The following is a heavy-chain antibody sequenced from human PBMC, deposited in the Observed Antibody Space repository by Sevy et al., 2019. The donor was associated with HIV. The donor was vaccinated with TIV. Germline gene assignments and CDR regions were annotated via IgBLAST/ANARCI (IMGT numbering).Heavy chain of an antibody. Sequence: GWSLRLSCAASGFTFSKYSMSWIRQTPGKGLEWVSTFSFGCGKINYADSVKGRFTISRDDSRNTFYLQMNSVRAEDTAIYYCAREGGTKPHDYWGQGTVVTVSS. CDR1: GFTFSKYS. D-gene: IGHD2-8*01. V-gene: IGHV3-23*01. CDR3: AREGGTKPHDY. J-gene: IGHJ4*02. CDR2: FSFGCGKI.